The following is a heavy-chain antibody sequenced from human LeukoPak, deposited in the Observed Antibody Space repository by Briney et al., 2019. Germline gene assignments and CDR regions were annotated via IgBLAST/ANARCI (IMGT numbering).Heavy chain of an antibody. J-gene: IGHJ6*02. CDR1: GYTFASYG. D-gene: IGHD2-15*01. Sequence: ASVKVSCKASGYTFASYGISWVRQAPGQGLEWMGWINAYNGNTNFAQKLQGRVTMTTDTSTSTAYMELRSLRSDDTAVYYCARDSDRIVVVVALGYYYGMDVWGQGTTVTVSS. V-gene: IGHV1-18*01. CDR3: ARDSDRIVVVVALGYYYGMDV. CDR2: INAYNGNT.